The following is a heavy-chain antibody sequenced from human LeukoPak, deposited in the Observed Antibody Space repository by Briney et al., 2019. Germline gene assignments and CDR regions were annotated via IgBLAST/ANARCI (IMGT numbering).Heavy chain of an antibody. Sequence: GGSLRLSCAASGFTFSDYYMSWIRQAPGKGLEWVSYISSSGSTIYYADSVKGRFTIPRDNAKNSLYLQMNSLRAEDTAVYYCASDTIALRHFDYWGQGTLVTVSS. V-gene: IGHV3-11*01. CDR2: ISSSGSTI. CDR1: GFTFSDYY. J-gene: IGHJ4*02. CDR3: ASDTIALRHFDY.